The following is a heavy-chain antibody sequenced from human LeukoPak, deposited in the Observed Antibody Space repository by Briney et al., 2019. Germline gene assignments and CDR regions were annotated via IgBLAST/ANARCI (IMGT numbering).Heavy chain of an antibody. CDR2: IEQVGSEI. CDR1: RFTFSSYA. Sequence: GGSLRLSCAASRFTFSSYAMSWVRQAPGKGLEWVANIEQVGSEIYYVDSVKGRFTISRDNAKNSLYLQMNSLRAEDTAVYYCARDKVVGPTQFDYWGQGALVTVSS. D-gene: IGHD1-26*01. J-gene: IGHJ4*02. CDR3: ARDKVVGPTQFDY. V-gene: IGHV3-7*01.